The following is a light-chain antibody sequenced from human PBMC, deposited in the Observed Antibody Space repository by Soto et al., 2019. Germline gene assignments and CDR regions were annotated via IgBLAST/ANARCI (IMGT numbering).Light chain of an antibody. CDR3: QQYNNWPRT. CDR2: GAS. V-gene: IGKV3-15*01. J-gene: IGKJ1*01. Sequence: EIVMTQSPATLSVSPGERATLSCRASQSVSGNLAWYQQKPGQAPRLLIYGASTRATGIPDRFSGSGSGTEFTLTISSLQSEDFAVYSCQQYNNWPRTFGQGTKVEIK. CDR1: QSVSGN.